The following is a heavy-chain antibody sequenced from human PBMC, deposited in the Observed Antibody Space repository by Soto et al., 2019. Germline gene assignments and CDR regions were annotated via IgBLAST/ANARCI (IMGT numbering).Heavy chain of an antibody. D-gene: IGHD6-6*01. CDR1: GYSFTSYW. CDR3: ARGVGTAARAFDY. Sequence: HGESLKISCKGSGYSFTSYWIGWVRQMPGKGLEWMGIIYPGDSDTRYSPSFQGQVTISADKSISTAYLQWSSLKASDTAMFYCARGVGTAARAFDYWGQGTLVTVSS. CDR2: IYPGDSDT. J-gene: IGHJ4*02. V-gene: IGHV5-51*01.